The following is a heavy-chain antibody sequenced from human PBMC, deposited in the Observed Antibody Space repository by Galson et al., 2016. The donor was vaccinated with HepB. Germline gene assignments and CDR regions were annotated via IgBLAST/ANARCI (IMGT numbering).Heavy chain of an antibody. CDR2: IYHNGRP. Sequence: SETLSPTCAVSGYSISSGYYWGWIRQPPGKGREWIGSIYHNGRPYYNPSLKSRVTIALDTSKNQFSLRLSSVTAADTAVDYCAVTIAAPTSLGAFDIWGQGTMVTVSS. D-gene: IGHD6-13*01. CDR3: AVTIAAPTSLGAFDI. CDR1: GYSISSGYY. V-gene: IGHV4-38-2*01. J-gene: IGHJ3*02.